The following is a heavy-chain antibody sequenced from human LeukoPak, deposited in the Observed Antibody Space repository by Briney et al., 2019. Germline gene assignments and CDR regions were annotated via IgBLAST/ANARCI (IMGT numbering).Heavy chain of an antibody. Sequence: GGSLRLSCAASGFTFSDLYMDWVRQAPGKGLEWVGRTGNKVNSYTTQYAASVKGRFTISRDDSKNSLYLQMNSLKTEDTAVYYYDRDLLGTRSIWGQGTMVTVSS. CDR1: GFTFSDLY. CDR2: TGNKVNSYTT. J-gene: IGHJ3*02. CDR3: DRDLLGTRSI. V-gene: IGHV3-72*01. D-gene: IGHD3-16*01.